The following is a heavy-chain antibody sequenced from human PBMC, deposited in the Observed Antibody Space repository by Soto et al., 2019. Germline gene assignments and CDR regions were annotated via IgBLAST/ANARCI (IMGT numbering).Heavy chain of an antibody. CDR3: ARVTTGAYYYYGMDV. CDR2: IWYDGSNK. CDR1: GFTFSSYG. J-gene: IGHJ6*02. D-gene: IGHD4-4*01. V-gene: IGHV3-33*01. Sequence: GGSLRLSCAASGFTFSSYGMHWVRQAPGKGLEWVAVIWYDGSNKYYADSVKGRFTISRDNSKNTLYLQMNSLRAEDTAVYYCARVTTGAYYYYGMDVWGQGATVTVSS.